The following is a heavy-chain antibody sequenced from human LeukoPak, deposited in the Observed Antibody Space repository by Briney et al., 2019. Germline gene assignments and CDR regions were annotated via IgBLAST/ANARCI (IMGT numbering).Heavy chain of an antibody. CDR2: MYPGDSDT. J-gene: IGHJ3*02. V-gene: IGHV5-51*01. D-gene: IGHD6-13*01. Sequence: GESLKISCKSSGYGFTSHWIGWVRQMPGKGLEWMGIMYPGDSDTRYSPSFQGQATISADKSISTAYLQWSSLKASDTAIYYCARRIAAASSGFGAFDIWGQGTMVTVSS. CDR3: ARRIAAASSGFGAFDI. CDR1: GYGFTSHW.